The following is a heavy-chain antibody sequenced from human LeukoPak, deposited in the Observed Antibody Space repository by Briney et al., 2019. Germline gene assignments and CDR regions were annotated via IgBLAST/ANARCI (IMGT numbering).Heavy chain of an antibody. J-gene: IGHJ4*02. D-gene: IGHD3-10*01. CDR1: GGSISSSSYY. V-gene: IGHV4-39*07. CDR2: IYHSGST. Sequence: PSETLSLTCTVSGGSISSSSYYWGWIRQPPGKGLEWIGYIYHSGSTYYNPSLKSRVTISVDTSKNQFSLKLSSVTAADTAVYYCARDWGFGEPAWDYWGQGTLVTVSS. CDR3: ARDWGFGEPAWDY.